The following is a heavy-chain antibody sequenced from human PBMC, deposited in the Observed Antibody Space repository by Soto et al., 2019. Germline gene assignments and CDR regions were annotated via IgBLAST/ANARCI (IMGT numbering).Heavy chain of an antibody. Sequence: QVQLVQSGAEVKKPGSSVKVSCKASGGTFSSYAISWVRQAPGQGLEWMGGIIPIFGTASYAQKFQGRVTITADESTSTAYMELSSLRSEDTAVYYCARGGLLEVVTGLDYWGQGTLVTVSS. V-gene: IGHV1-69*01. J-gene: IGHJ4*02. CDR2: IIPIFGTA. D-gene: IGHD2-15*01. CDR1: GGTFSSYA. CDR3: ARGGLLEVVTGLDY.